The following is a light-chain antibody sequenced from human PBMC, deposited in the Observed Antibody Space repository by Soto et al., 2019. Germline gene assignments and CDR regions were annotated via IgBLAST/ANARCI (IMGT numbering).Light chain of an antibody. CDR3: QQYDNLVIT. Sequence: VLTQSPGTLSLSPGERATLSCRASQSVSGSDLAWYQQKPGQAPRLLISGVSNRATGTPDRFSGSGSGTDFTLTISSLEPEDIATYYCQQYDNLVITFGQGTRLDVK. CDR1: QSVSGSD. J-gene: IGKJ5*01. V-gene: IGKV3-20*01. CDR2: GVS.